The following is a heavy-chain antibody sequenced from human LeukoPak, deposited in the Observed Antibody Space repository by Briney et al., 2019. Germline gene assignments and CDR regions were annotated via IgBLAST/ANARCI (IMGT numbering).Heavy chain of an antibody. V-gene: IGHV1-8*01. J-gene: IGHJ6*02. CDR1: GYTFTSYD. CDR3: ARDGMVRGVTTRRYYGMDV. Sequence: GASVKVSCKASGYTFTSYDINWVRQATGQGLEWMGWMNPNSGNTGYAQKFQGRVTMTRNTSISTAYMELSSLRSEDTAVYYCARDGMVRGVTTRRYYGMDVWGQGTTVTVSS. CDR2: MNPNSGNT. D-gene: IGHD3-10*01.